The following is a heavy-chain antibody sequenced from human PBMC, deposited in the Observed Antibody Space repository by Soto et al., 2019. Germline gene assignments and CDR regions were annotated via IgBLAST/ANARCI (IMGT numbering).Heavy chain of an antibody. CDR3: ARDLLGSGYQYYYYYYGMDV. CDR1: GYTFTSYA. J-gene: IGHJ6*02. V-gene: IGHV1-3*01. Sequence: ASVKVSCKASGYTFTSYAMHWVRQAPGQRLEWMGWINAGNGNTKYSQKFQGRVTITRDTSASTAYMELSSLRSEDTAVYYCARDLLGSGYQYYYYYYGMDVWGQGTTVTVSS. D-gene: IGHD5-12*01. CDR2: INAGNGNT.